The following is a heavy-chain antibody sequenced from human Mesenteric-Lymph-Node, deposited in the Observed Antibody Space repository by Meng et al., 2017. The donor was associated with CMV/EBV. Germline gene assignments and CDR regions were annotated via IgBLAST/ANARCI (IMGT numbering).Heavy chain of an antibody. J-gene: IGHJ4*02. V-gene: IGHV3-15*01. CDR1: GLTFSNGW. CDR3: TTDGKNGDYGYFDY. CDR2: IKSKTDGGTT. Sequence: GLTFSNGWMGWVRQTLGKGLDWVGRIKSKTDGGTTDYAAPVKGRFTISRDDSKNTLYLQMDSLQTEDTAVYYCTTDGKNGDYGYFDYWGQGTLVTVS. D-gene: IGHD4-17*01.